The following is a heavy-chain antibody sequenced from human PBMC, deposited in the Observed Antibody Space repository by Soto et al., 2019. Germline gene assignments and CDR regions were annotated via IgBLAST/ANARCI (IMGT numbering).Heavy chain of an antibody. J-gene: IGHJ6*02. D-gene: IGHD1-26*01. CDR3: IVAALEYYYYYGMDV. CDR2: IKSKTDGGTT. Sequence: PGGSLRLSCAASGFTFSNAWMNWVRQAPGKGLEWVGRIKSKTDGGTTDYAAPVKGRFTISRDDSKNTLYLQMNSLKTEDTAVYYCIVAALEYYYYYGMDVWGQGTTVTVSS. CDR1: GFTFSNAW. V-gene: IGHV3-15*07.